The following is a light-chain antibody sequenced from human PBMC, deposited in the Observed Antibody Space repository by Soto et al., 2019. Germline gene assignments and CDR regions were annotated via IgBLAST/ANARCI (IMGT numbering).Light chain of an antibody. CDR3: QQYNNWPFS. CDR1: QGVTTN. Sequence: EIVLTQSPGTLSLSPGERATLTCRAGQGVTTNFAWYQQKSGQSPRLLIYDVSIRATGVPARFSATGSETDFTLTISGLQSGDSAVYFCQQYNNWPFSFGQGTKVDIK. J-gene: IGKJ1*01. CDR2: DVS. V-gene: IGKV3-15*01.